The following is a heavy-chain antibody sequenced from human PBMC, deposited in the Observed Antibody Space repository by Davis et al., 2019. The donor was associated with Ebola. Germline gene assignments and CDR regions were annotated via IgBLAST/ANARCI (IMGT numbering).Heavy chain of an antibody. D-gene: IGHD4-17*01. V-gene: IGHV4-59*01. CDR3: AGVDYGDYRDWFDP. Sequence: MPSETLSLTCNVSGGSISSYNWNWIRQPPGKGLEWIGYIHYSGSTNYNPSLRRRVTISVDTAKNQFSLKLTSVTAADTAIYYCAGVDYGDYRDWFDPWGQGTLVTVSS. J-gene: IGHJ5*02. CDR1: GGSISSYN. CDR2: IHYSGST.